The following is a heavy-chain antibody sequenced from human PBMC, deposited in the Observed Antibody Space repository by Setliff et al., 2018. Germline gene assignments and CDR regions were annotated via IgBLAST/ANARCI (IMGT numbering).Heavy chain of an antibody. CDR2: IDHGGGS. V-gene: IGHV4-34*01. D-gene: IGHD3-10*01. J-gene: IGHJ6*03. CDR1: GGALTDYF. Sequence: SETLSLTCTVSGGALTDYFWSWVRQPPGKRLEWIGDIDHGGGSSYNPSLQSRVTLSLDTSENEFSLRLTSVTAADTAVYFCARTINFLGSGTWGYMDVWGKGTTVTVSS. CDR3: ARTINFLGSGTWGYMDV.